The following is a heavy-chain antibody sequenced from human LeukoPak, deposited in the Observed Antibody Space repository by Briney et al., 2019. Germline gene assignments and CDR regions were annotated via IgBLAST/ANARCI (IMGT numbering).Heavy chain of an antibody. V-gene: IGHV3-48*01. Sequence: QPGGSLRLSCAASGFTFSSYSMNWVRQAPGKGLEGVSYISSSSSTIYYADSVKGRFTISRDNAKNSLYLQMNSLRAEDTAVYYCARDSMVRGVIPFDYSGQGTLVTVS. J-gene: IGHJ4*02. CDR3: ARDSMVRGVIPFDY. D-gene: IGHD3-10*01. CDR1: GFTFSSYS. CDR2: ISSSSSTI.